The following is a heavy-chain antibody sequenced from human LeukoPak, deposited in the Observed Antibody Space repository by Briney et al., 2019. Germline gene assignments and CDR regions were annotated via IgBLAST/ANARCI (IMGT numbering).Heavy chain of an antibody. J-gene: IGHJ4*02. V-gene: IGHV3-21*01. CDR2: ISSSSSYI. CDR3: ARDPDGYNPNFDY. D-gene: IGHD5-24*01. Sequence: GGSLRLSCAASGFTFGSYSMNWVRQAPGKGLEWVSSISSSSSYIYYADSVKGRFTTSRDNAKNSLYLQMNSLRAEDTAVYYCARDPDGYNPNFDYWGQGTLVTVSS. CDR1: GFTFGSYS.